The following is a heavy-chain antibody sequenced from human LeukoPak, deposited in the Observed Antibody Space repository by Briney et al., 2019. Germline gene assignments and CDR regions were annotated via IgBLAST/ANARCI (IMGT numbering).Heavy chain of an antibody. D-gene: IGHD1-26*01. Sequence: ASVKVSCKASGYTFTGYYMHWVRQAPGQGLEWMGWINPNSGGTNYAQKFQGRVTMTRDTSISTAYMELSRLRSDDTAVYYCARDGIVGATYNWFDPWGQGTLVTVSS. CDR2: INPNSGGT. CDR3: ARDGIVGATYNWFDP. CDR1: GYTFTGYY. J-gene: IGHJ5*02. V-gene: IGHV1-2*02.